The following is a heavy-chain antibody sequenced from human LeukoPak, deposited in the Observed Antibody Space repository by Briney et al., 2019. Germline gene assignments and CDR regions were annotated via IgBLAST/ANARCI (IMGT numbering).Heavy chain of an antibody. V-gene: IGHV3-23*01. Sequence: PGGSLRLSCSASGFSFTTHAMIWARRASGKGLEWVSAIDYSGAVTFYADSVKGRFTISRDNSKNTMYLQMNGLRAEDTAVHYCAKLLESYSDSWGQGTLVTVSS. CDR1: GFSFTTHA. CDR2: IDYSGAVT. CDR3: AKLLESYSDS. J-gene: IGHJ4*02.